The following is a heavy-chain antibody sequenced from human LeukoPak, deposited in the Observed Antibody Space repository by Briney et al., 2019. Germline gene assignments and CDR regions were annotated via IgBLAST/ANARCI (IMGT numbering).Heavy chain of an antibody. V-gene: IGHV1-3*01. J-gene: IGHJ3*02. D-gene: IGHD3-22*01. Sequence: ASVKASCKASGYTFTSYAMHWVRQAPGQRLEWMGWINAGNGNTKYSQKFQGRVTITRDTSASTAYMELSSLRSEDTAVYYCARVAHYYDSSGYPHDAFDIWGQGTMVTVSS. CDR3: ARVAHYYDSSGYPHDAFDI. CDR1: GYTFTSYA. CDR2: INAGNGNT.